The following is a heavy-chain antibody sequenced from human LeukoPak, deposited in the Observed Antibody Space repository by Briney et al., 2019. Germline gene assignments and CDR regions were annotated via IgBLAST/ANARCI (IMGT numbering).Heavy chain of an antibody. CDR3: ARGPRSDP. J-gene: IGHJ5*02. CDR1: GYPFTTWE. Sequence: GGSVKVSCKTSGYPFTTWEINWVRQAAGQGLEWMGWVHPNGGNTDYAQKFQGRVTMTRDTSISTAYMELSGLTSDDTAVYFCARGPRSDPWGQGTLVTVSS. V-gene: IGHV1-8*01. CDR2: VHPNGGNT.